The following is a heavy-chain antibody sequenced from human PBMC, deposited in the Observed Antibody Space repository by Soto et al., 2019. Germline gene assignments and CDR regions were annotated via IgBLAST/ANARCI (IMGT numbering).Heavy chain of an antibody. Sequence: GCCPELSRAACGVAVGASALHLVRQTSGKGLEWLGRIGSKGETYATAYAASVKGRFTISRDDSKNTAYLQMNSLESEDTAVYYCSRDDSDWFFNWGRGTLVTVSS. CDR1: GVAVGASA. CDR2: IGSKGETYAT. D-gene: IGHD3-9*01. CDR3: SRDDSDWFFN. J-gene: IGHJ4*02. V-gene: IGHV3-73*01.